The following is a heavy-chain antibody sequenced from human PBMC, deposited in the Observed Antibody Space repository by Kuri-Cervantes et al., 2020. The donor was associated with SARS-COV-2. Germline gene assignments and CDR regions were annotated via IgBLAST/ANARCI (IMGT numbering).Heavy chain of an antibody. J-gene: IGHJ4*02. CDR1: GFTFSSYS. V-gene: IGHV3-48*01. CDR3: ARDPGYCSSTSCYVAYFDY. Sequence: ETLSLTCAASGFTFSSYSMNWVRQAPGKGLEWVSYISSSSSTIYYADSVKGRFTISRDNAKNSLYLQMNSLRAEDTAVYYCARDPGYCSSTSCYVAYFDYWGQGTLVTVSS. CDR2: ISSSSSTI. D-gene: IGHD2-2*01.